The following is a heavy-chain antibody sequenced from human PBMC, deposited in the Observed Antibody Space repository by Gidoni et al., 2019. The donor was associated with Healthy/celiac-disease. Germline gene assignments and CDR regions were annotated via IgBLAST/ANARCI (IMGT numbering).Heavy chain of an antibody. CDR1: GGSISSSSYY. CDR2: IYYSGST. J-gene: IGHJ5*02. Sequence: QLQLQESGPGLVKPSEPLSLTCTVSGGSISSSSYYWGWIRQPPGKGLEWIGSIYYSGSTYYTPSLKSRVTISVDTSKNQFSLKLSSVTAADTAVYYCAREHDYGDQRGWFDPWGQGTLVTVSS. CDR3: AREHDYGDQRGWFDP. D-gene: IGHD4-17*01. V-gene: IGHV4-39*01.